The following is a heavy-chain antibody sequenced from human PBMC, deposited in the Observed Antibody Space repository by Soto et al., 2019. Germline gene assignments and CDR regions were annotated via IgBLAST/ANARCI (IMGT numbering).Heavy chain of an antibody. CDR1: GFTFSSYW. Sequence: EVQLVESGGGLVQPGGSLRLSCEASGFTFSSYWMSWIRQAPGKGLEWVANVNQDGSQSYLVDSVQGRFFMSRDNAKKSLFLQMNSLRAEDTAVYYCVRDGSGCWHVDSWGQGTLVTVSS. J-gene: IGHJ4*02. D-gene: IGHD6-19*01. CDR3: VRDGSGCWHVDS. V-gene: IGHV3-7*01. CDR2: VNQDGSQS.